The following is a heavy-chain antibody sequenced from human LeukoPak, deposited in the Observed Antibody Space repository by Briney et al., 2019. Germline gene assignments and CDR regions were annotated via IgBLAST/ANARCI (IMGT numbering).Heavy chain of an antibody. CDR3: AKEGRGYSYGYGVYDY. Sequence: GGSLRLSCAASGFTFSSYAMSWGGQAAGKGLEWASAISGSGGSTYYADSVKGRFTISRDNSKNTLYLQMNSLRAEDTAVYYCAKEGRGYSYGYGVYDYWGQGTLVTVSS. CDR1: GFTFSSYA. CDR2: ISGSGGST. V-gene: IGHV3-23*01. J-gene: IGHJ4*02. D-gene: IGHD5-18*01.